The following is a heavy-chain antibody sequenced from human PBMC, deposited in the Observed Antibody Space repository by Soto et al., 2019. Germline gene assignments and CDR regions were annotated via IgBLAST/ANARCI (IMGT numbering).Heavy chain of an antibody. D-gene: IGHD3-10*01. J-gene: IGHJ5*02. Sequence: SLTCFSSSADTGSTICNWSWTRQHQGKGLEWIGNIYYSGYTYYNPSLKSRVTISKDTSKNLFSLKLSSVTAADTAVYYCARHFPYASGSHDWLDPRGQRTLVTVS. CDR1: SADTGSTICN. CDR3: ARHFPYASGSHDWLDP. V-gene: IGHV4-39*01. CDR2: IYYSGYT.